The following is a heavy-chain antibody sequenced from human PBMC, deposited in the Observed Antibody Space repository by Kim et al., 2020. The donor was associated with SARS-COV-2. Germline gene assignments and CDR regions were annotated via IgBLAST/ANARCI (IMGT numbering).Heavy chain of an antibody. V-gene: IGHV1-69*13. Sequence: SVKVSCKASGGTFSSYAISWVRQAPGQGLEWMGGIIPIFGTANYAQKFQGRVTITADESTSTAYMELSSLRSEDTAVYYCARDRSGQLPSRNQGGQWGLRYYGTDVWGQGTTVTVSS. CDR3: ARDRSGQLPSRNQGGQWGLRYYGTDV. D-gene: IGHD1-26*01. CDR1: GGTFSSYA. CDR2: IIPIFGTA. J-gene: IGHJ6*02.